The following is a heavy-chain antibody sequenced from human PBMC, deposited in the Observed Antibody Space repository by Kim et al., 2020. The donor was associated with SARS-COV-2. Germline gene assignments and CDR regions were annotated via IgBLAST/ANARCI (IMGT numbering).Heavy chain of an antibody. J-gene: IGHJ4*01. CDR2: ISSSIDYT. CDR1: GFTFSDYY. D-gene: IGHD6-13*01. Sequence: GGSLRLSWAASGFTFSDYYMSWIRQAPGKGLEWVSYISSSIDYTNYADSLKGRFTISRDNAKNSLYLQMNSLRADDTAVYYCARVSLGSSSWYYFDYWG. V-gene: IGHV3-11*05. CDR3: ARVSLGSSSWYYFDY.